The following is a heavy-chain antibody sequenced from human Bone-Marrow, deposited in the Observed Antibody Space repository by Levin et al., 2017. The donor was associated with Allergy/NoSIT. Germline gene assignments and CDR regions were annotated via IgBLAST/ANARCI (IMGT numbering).Heavy chain of an antibody. Sequence: GESLKISCKGSGYSFTSYWIGWVRQMPGKGLEWMGIIYPGDSDTRYSPSFQGQVTISADKSISTAYLQWSSLKASDTAMYYCARLGRGETYQNIVVVTAILDWYFDLWGRGTLVTVSS. CDR3: ARLGRGETYQNIVVVTAILDWYFDL. CDR1: GYSFTSYW. J-gene: IGHJ2*01. V-gene: IGHV5-51*01. D-gene: IGHD2-21*02. CDR2: IYPGDSDT.